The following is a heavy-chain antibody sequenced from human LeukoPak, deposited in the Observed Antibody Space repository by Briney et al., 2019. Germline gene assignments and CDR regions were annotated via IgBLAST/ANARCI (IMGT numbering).Heavy chain of an antibody. CDR3: ARHAGSSPFDY. CDR1: GGSISSYY. V-gene: IGHV4-59*01. CDR2: IYYSGST. D-gene: IGHD6-6*01. Sequence: SETLSLTCTVSGGSISSYYLSWIRQPPGKGLEWIGYIYYSGSTNYNPSLKSRVTISVDTSKNQFSLKLSSVTAADTAVYYCARHAGSSPFDYWGQGTLVTVSS. J-gene: IGHJ4*02.